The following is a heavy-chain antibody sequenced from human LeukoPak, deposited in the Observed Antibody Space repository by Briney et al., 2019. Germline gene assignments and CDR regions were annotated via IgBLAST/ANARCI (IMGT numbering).Heavy chain of an antibody. CDR1: GFTFSSYG. V-gene: IGHV3-33*01. CDR3: ARATTYYDSSGCYHAYYYYGMDV. Sequence: GRSLRLSCAASGFTFSSYGMHWVRQAPGKGLEWVAVIRYDGSNKYYADSVKGRFTISRDNSKNTLYLQMNSLRAEDTAVYYCARATTYYDSSGCYHAYYYYGMDVWGQGTTVTVSS. J-gene: IGHJ6*02. CDR2: IRYDGSNK. D-gene: IGHD3-22*01.